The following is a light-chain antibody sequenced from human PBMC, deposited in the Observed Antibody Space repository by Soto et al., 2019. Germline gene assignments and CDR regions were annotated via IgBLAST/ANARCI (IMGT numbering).Light chain of an antibody. Sequence: QSALAQPASVSGSPGQSITISCTGTTNDVGGYNYVSWYQQHPGKAPKLMIYEVTNRPSGVSNRFSGSKSGNTASLTISGLQAEDEADYCCSSCTRTNTVYVFGSGTKVTVL. CDR1: TNDVGGYNY. CDR2: EVT. CDR3: SSCTRTNTVYV. J-gene: IGLJ1*01. V-gene: IGLV2-14*01.